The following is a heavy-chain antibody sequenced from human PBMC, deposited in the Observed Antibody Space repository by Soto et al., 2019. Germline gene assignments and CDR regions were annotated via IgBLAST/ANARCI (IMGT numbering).Heavy chain of an antibody. CDR3: ARTVTPPRKTDL. CDR2: IYYSGST. CDR1: GGSVSSGSYY. V-gene: IGHV4-61*01. Sequence: QVQLQESGPGLVKPSETLSLTCTVSGGSVSSGSYYWSWIRQPPGKGLEWIGYIYYSGSTNYNPSLKSRDTISVDTSKNQFSLKLSSVTAADTAVYYCARTVTPPRKTDLWGRGTLVTVSS. D-gene: IGHD4-17*01. J-gene: IGHJ2*01.